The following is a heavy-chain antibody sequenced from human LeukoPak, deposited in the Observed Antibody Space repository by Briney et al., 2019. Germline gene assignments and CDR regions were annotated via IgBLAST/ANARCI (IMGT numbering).Heavy chain of an antibody. V-gene: IGHV4-4*07. CDR2: IYTSGST. J-gene: IGHJ4*02. CDR1: GGSISSYY. CDR3: ARVWIFGARPDYFDY. D-gene: IGHD3-3*01. Sequence: SETLSLTCTVSGGSISSYYWSWIRQPAGKGLEWIGRIYTSGSTNYNPSLKSRVTISVDTSKNQFSLKLSSVTAADTAVYYCARVWIFGARPDYFDYWGQGTLVTVSS.